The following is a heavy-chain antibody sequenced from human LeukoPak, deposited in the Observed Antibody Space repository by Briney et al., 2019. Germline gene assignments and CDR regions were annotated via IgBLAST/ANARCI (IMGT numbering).Heavy chain of an antibody. CDR1: GLXFSRFG. CDR3: ARDSAPYCGGDCYFDY. D-gene: IGHD2-21*02. CDR2: IWFDGSST. V-gene: IGHV3-33*01. Sequence: GVSLRLSCAASGLXFSRFGMHWVRQAPGKGLEWEAVIWFDGSSTYYADSVKGRFTISRDNSKNMLYLQMNSLRVEDTGVYFCARDSAPYCGGDCYFDYWGHGTLVTVSS. J-gene: IGHJ4*01.